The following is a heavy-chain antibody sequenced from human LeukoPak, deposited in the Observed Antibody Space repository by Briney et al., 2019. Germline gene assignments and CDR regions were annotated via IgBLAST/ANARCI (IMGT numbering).Heavy chain of an antibody. Sequence: GSLRLSCAASGFMFSSYGLHWVRQAPGKGLEWVAIISYDGSTECYADSVKGRFTISRDNSKNTLYLQMNSLRAEDTAVYYCARAHLSSASTDYMDVWGKGTTVTVSS. J-gene: IGHJ6*03. CDR3: ARAHLSSASTDYMDV. D-gene: IGHD6-6*01. CDR2: ISYDGSTE. CDR1: GFMFSSYG. V-gene: IGHV3-30*03.